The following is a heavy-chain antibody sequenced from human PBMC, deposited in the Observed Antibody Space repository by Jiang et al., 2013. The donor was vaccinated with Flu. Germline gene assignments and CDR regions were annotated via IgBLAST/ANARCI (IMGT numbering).Heavy chain of an antibody. J-gene: IGHJ5*02. Sequence: GSGLVKPSETLSLMCTVSGGSISSYSWSWIRQPPGKGLEWIGYIYTSGSTHYNPSLESRATILVDTSKNQFSLRLSSVTAADTAVYYCARHEKDLGWFDPWGQGTLVTVSP. V-gene: IGHV4-4*09. D-gene: IGHD3-10*01. CDR3: ARHEKDLGWFDP. CDR1: GGSISSYS. CDR2: IYTSGST.